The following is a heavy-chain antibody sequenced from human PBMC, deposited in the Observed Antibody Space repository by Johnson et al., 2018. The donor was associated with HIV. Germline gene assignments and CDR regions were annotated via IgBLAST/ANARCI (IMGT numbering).Heavy chain of an antibody. D-gene: IGHD2-21*02. Sequence: VQLVESGGVVVQPGGSLRLSCVASGFSVSDNYMSWVRQAPGEGLEWVSIIYSGGTVYYADSVRDRFTVSRDDSKNTVFLQMNNLRAEDTAVYYCARDPGNLHCGGACYPEDGFDLWGQGTMVIVSS. CDR1: GFSVSDNY. J-gene: IGHJ3*01. CDR3: ARDPGNLHCGGACYPEDGFDL. CDR2: IYSGGTV. V-gene: IGHV3-53*01.